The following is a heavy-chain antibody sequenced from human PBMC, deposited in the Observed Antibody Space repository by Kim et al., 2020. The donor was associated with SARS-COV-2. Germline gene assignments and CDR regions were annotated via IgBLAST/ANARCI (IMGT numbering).Heavy chain of an antibody. V-gene: IGHV4-39*01. J-gene: IGHJ4*02. CDR3: ARLRVGAAAGRCFDY. Sequence: SETLSLTCTVSGGSISSSSYYWGWIRQPPGKGLEWIGSIYYSGSTYYNPSLKSRVTISVDTSKNQFSLKLSSVTAADTAVYYCARLRVGAAAGRCFDYWGQGTLVTVSS. CDR2: IYYSGST. CDR1: GGSISSSSYY. D-gene: IGHD6-13*01.